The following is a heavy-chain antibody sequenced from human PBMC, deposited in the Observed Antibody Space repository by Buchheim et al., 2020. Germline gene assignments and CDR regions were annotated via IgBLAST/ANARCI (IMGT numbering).Heavy chain of an antibody. CDR1: GFTFSSYG. CDR2: ISGSGGST. CDR3: AKSSSGWPREGDY. Sequence: EVQLLESGGGLVQPGGSLRLSCAASGFTFSSYGMSWVRQAPGKGLEWVSGISGSGGSTYYADSVKGRFTISRDNSKNPLFLQMNSLRAEDTAIYYCAKSSSGWPREGDYWGQGTL. D-gene: IGHD6-19*01. V-gene: IGHV3-23*01. J-gene: IGHJ4*02.